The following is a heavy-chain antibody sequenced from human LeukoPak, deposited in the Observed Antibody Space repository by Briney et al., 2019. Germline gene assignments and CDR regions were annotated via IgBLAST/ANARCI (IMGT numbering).Heavy chain of an antibody. Sequence: GRSLRLSCAASGFTFSSYGMHWVRQAPGKGLEWVAVIWYDGSNKYYADSVKGRFTISRDNSKNTLYLQMNSLRAEDTAVYHCAKGYNTDYFDYWGQGTLVTVSS. CDR2: IWYDGSNK. J-gene: IGHJ4*02. D-gene: IGHD5-24*01. CDR1: GFTFSSYG. CDR3: AKGYNTDYFDY. V-gene: IGHV3-33*06.